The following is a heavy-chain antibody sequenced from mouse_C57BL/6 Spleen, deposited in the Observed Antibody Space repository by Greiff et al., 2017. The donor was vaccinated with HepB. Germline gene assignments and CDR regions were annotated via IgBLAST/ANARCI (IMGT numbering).Heavy chain of an antibody. CDR1: GYTFTSYW. D-gene: IGHD2-4*01. Sequence: VQLQQPGAELVRPGSSVKLSCKASGYTFTSYWMHWVKQRPIQGLEWIGNIDPSDSETHYNQKFKDKATLTVDKSSSTAYMQLSSLTSEDSAVCYCARGDYDYEGGFAYWGQGTLVTVSA. CDR3: ARGDYDYEGGFAY. J-gene: IGHJ3*01. CDR2: IDPSDSET. V-gene: IGHV1-52*01.